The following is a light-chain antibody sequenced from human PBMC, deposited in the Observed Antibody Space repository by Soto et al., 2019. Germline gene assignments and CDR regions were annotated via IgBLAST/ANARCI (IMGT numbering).Light chain of an antibody. Sequence: DTQMTQSPPYVSASVGDKLTITCRASQNTRDWVAWYQQKPGQAPKLLIYDVSKLFAGVPSRFSGSGSGRDFTLTITGLQPDDFATYFCQNYESYSWTFGQGTKVDIK. CDR1: QNTRDW. V-gene: IGKV1-5*01. CDR3: QNYESYSWT. J-gene: IGKJ1*01. CDR2: DVS.